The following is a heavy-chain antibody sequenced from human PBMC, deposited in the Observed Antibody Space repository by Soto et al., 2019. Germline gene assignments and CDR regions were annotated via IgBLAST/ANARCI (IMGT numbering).Heavy chain of an antibody. CDR2: IYPGDSDT. D-gene: IGHD3-9*01. CDR3: ARDYDILTGLPVGGY. V-gene: IGHV5-51*01. Sequence: PGESLKISCKGSGYSFTSYWIGWVRQMPGKGLEWMGIIYPGDSDTRYSPSFQGQVTISADKSISTAYLQWSSLKASDTAMYYCARDYDILTGLPVGGYWGQGALVTVSS. J-gene: IGHJ4*02. CDR1: GYSFTSYW.